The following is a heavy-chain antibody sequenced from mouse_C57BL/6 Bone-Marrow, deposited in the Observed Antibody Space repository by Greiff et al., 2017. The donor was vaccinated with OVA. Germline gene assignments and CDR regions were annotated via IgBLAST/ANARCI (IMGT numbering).Heavy chain of an antibody. J-gene: IGHJ2*01. CDR2: ISSGGSYT. V-gene: IGHV5-6*01. CDR1: GFTFSSYG. Sequence: EVQRVESGGDLVKPGGSLKLSCAASGFTFSSYGMSWVRQTPDKRLEWVATISSGGSYTYYPDSVKGRFTISRDNAKNTLYLQMSSLKSEDTAMYYCARHDYDGDYFDYWGQGTTLTVSS. CDR3: ARHDYDGDYFDY. D-gene: IGHD2-4*01.